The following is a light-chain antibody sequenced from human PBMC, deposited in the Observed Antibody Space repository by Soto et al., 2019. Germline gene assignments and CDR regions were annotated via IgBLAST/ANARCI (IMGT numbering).Light chain of an antibody. V-gene: IGLV2-14*01. J-gene: IGLJ2*01. CDR2: EVT. CDR3: SSYTTSSTVV. Sequence: QAVVTQPASVSGSPGQSITISCTGTSSDIGTYDYVSWYQQHPGKAPQLMIYEVTNRPSGVSNRFSGSKSGNTASLTISGLQAEDEADYYCSSYTTSSTVVIGGGTKVTVL. CDR1: SSDIGTYDY.